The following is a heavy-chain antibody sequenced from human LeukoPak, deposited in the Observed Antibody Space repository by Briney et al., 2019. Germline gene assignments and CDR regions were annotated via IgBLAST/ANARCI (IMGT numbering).Heavy chain of an antibody. CDR3: ARRYCSSTSCYKGLDY. J-gene: IGHJ4*02. Sequence: GGSLRLSCAASGLTFSSYWMHWVRQAPGSGRVWVSRINSDGSSTSYADSVKGRFTISRDNAKNTLYLQMNSLRAEDTAVYYCARRYCSSTSCYKGLDYWGQGTLVTVSS. D-gene: IGHD2-2*02. V-gene: IGHV3-74*01. CDR1: GLTFSSYW. CDR2: INSDGSST.